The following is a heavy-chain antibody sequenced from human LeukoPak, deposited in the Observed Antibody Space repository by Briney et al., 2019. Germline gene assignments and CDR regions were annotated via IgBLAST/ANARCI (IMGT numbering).Heavy chain of an antibody. CDR3: ARVGDGYNSIRGLDY. CDR1: GGSISSYY. CDR2: IYYSGST. J-gene: IGHJ4*02. V-gene: IGHV4-59*01. D-gene: IGHD5-24*01. Sequence: SETLSLTCTVSGGSISSYYWSCIRQPPGKGLEWIGYIYYSGSTNYNPSLKSRVTISVDTSKNQFSLKLSSVTAADTAVYYCARVGDGYNSIRGLDYWGQGTLVTVSS.